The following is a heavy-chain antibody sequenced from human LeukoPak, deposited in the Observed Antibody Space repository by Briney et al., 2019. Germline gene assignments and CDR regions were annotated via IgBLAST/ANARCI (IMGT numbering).Heavy chain of an antibody. CDR1: GFTFSSYA. CDR3: AKGHDYSNAFDY. Sequence: GGSLRLSCAASGFTFSSYAMSWVRQAPGKGLEWVSAISGSGGSTYYADSVKGRLTISRDNSKNTLYLQMNSLRAEDTAVYYCAKGHDYSNAFDYWGQGTLVTVSS. CDR2: ISGSGGST. V-gene: IGHV3-23*01. D-gene: IGHD4-11*01. J-gene: IGHJ4*02.